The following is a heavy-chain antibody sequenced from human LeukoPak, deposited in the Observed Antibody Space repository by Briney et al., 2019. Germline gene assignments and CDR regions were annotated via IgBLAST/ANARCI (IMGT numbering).Heavy chain of an antibody. CDR3: AKDDYGDYWDAFDI. J-gene: IGHJ3*02. CDR1: GFTFDDCA. CDR2: ISGDGGST. Sequence: GGSLRLSCAASGFTFDDCAMHRVRQAPGKGLEWVSLISGDGGSTYYADSVKGRFTISRDNSKNSLYLQMNSLRTEDTALYYCAKDDYGDYWDAFDIWGQGTMVTVSS. D-gene: IGHD4-17*01. V-gene: IGHV3-43*02.